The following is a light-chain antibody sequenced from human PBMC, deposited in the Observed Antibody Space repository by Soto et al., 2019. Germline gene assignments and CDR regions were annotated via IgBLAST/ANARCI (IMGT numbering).Light chain of an antibody. V-gene: IGLV1-51*01. CDR1: SSNIGNNY. J-gene: IGLJ2*01. Sequence: QSVLTQPPSVSAAPGQKVTISCSGSSSNIGNNYVSWYQQLPGTAPKLLIYDNNKRPSGIPDRFSGSKSGTSATLGITGLQTGDEAGYYCGTWDTSRSAVVFGGGTKLTVL. CDR2: DNN. CDR3: GTWDTSRSAVV.